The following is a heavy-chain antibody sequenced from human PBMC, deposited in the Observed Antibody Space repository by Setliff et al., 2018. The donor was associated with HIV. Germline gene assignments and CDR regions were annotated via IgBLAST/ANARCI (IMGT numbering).Heavy chain of an antibody. CDR2: IYYSGST. Sequence: KASETLSLTCTVSGGSISSSGYYWGWIRQPPGKGLEWIGTIYYSGSTYYNPSLKSRVTISVDTSKNQFSLKLSSVTAADTAVYYCARLSSSGWYKYYFDYWGQGTLVTVSS. V-gene: IGHV4-39*01. D-gene: IGHD6-19*01. CDR1: GGSISSSGYY. CDR3: ARLSSSGWYKYYFDY. J-gene: IGHJ4*02.